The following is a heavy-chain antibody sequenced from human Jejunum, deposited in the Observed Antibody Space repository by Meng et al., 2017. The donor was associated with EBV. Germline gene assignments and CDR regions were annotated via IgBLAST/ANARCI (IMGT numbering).Heavy chain of an antibody. CDR1: GFTFSSYS. V-gene: IGHV3-21*02. CDR3: VRDSSFNVH. J-gene: IGHJ4*02. CDR2: ISSGSSFI. D-gene: IGHD3-16*02. Sequence: AQLVESGGGPVNTGGSLSLSCAGSGFTFSSYSMNWVRQPPGKGLDWVSYISSGSSFIYYADSVKGRFTISRDDAKNSLSLQMNNLGADDTAVYYCVRDSSFNVHWGQGTLVTVSS.